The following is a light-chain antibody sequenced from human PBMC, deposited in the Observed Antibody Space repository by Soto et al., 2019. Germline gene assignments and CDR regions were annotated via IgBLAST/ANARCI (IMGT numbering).Light chain of an antibody. CDR1: SSNIGGNT. CDR3: AAWDDSLNGSYV. V-gene: IGLV1-44*01. J-gene: IGLJ1*01. CDR2: SNN. Sequence: QPVLTQPPSASGTPGQRVTISCSGSSSNIGGNTVNWYQQLPGTAPKLLIYSNNQRPSGVPDRFSGSKSGTSASLAISGLQSEDEADFYCAAWDDSLNGSYVFGTGTKLTVL.